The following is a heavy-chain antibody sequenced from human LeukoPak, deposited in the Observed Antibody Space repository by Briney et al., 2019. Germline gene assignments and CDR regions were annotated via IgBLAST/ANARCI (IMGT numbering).Heavy chain of an antibody. D-gene: IGHD5-12*01. CDR3: AKGLFSAFDKYLDS. CDR1: GFDFESYT. CDR2: ISATSSDI. Sequence: PGGSLRLSCAASGFDFESYTMTWVRQAPGKGLEWVSLISATSSDINYAESVRGRFTITRDNAKNSLFLQMDSLRVEDTAIYYCAKGLFSAFDKYLDSWGQGTLVTVSS. V-gene: IGHV3-21*04. J-gene: IGHJ4*02.